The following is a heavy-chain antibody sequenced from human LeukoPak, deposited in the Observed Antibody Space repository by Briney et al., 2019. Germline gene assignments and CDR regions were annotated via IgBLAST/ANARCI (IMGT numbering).Heavy chain of an antibody. J-gene: IGHJ4*02. V-gene: IGHV4-4*07. Sequence: SETLSLTCTVSGGSISSYYWSWIRQPAGKGLEWIGRIYTSGSTNYNPSLKSRVTISVDTSKNQFSLKLSSVTAADTAVYYCARGGAPGYCSSTSRQCSGYYFDYWGQGTLVTVSP. CDR3: ARGGAPGYCSSTSRQCSGYYFDY. CDR2: IYTSGST. D-gene: IGHD2-2*03. CDR1: GGSISSYY.